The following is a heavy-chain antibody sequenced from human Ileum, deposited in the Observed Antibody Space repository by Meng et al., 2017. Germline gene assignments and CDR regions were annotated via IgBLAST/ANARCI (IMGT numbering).Heavy chain of an antibody. CDR2: MNPNTGNT. V-gene: IGHV1-8*01. Sequence: QVDLVQSGPEVKKPGASVKVSCKASGYTFTSYDINWVRQATGQGLAWMGWMNPNTGNTGYAQKFQGRVTMTRNTSISTAYMELSSLRSEDTAVYYCARGRGLRLGELSLVCDNWGQGTLVTVSS. D-gene: IGHD3-16*02. CDR3: ARGRGLRLGELSLVCDN. J-gene: IGHJ4*02. CDR1: GYTFTSYD.